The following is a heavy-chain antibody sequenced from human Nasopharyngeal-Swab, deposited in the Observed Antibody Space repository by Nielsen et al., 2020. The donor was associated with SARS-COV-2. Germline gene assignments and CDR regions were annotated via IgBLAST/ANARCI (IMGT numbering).Heavy chain of an antibody. D-gene: IGHD3-3*01. CDR2: IDPSDSYT. Sequence: VRQMPGKGLEWMGRIDPSDSYTNYSPSFQGQVTISADKSISTAYLQWSSLKASDTAMYYCARRDDSYYFDYWGQGTLVTVSS. J-gene: IGHJ4*02. CDR3: ARRDDSYYFDY. V-gene: IGHV5-10-1*04.